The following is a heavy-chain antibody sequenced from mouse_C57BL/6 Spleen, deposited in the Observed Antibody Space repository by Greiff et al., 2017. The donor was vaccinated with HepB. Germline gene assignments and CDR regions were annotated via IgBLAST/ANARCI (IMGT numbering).Heavy chain of an antibody. J-gene: IGHJ2*01. CDR3: APYYGSSYAFDY. Sequence: QVQLQQPGAELVKPGASVKLSCKASGYTFTSYWMHWVKQRPGQGLEWIGMIHPNSGSTNYNEKFKSKATLTVDKSSSTAYMQLSSLTSEDSAVYYCAPYYGSSYAFDYWGQGTTLTVSS. CDR2: IHPNSGST. D-gene: IGHD1-1*01. CDR1: GYTFTSYW. V-gene: IGHV1-64*01.